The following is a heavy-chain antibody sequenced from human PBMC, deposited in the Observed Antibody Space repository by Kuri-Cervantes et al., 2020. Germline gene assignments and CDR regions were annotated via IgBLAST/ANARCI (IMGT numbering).Heavy chain of an antibody. V-gene: IGHV3-7*01. J-gene: IGHJ5*02. Sequence: GESLKISCVASGFTFSNFWMSWVRQAPGKGLEWVANVNKDVSETYYVDSVKGRFTISRDNAKNSLYLQMNSLRAEDTAVYYCAREVDTNWFDPWGQGTLVTVSS. CDR3: AREVDTNWFDP. CDR1: GFTFSNFW. CDR2: VNKDVSET. D-gene: IGHD3-9*01.